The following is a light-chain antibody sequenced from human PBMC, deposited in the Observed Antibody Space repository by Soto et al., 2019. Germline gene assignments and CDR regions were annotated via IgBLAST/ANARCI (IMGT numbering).Light chain of an antibody. J-gene: IGKJ5*01. V-gene: IGKV1-39*01. CDR3: QQYESLPLT. CDR1: QSISSY. CDR2: GAS. Sequence: DIQMTQSPSSLSASVGDRVTITCRASQSISSYLNWYQQKPGQAPKLLISGASSLQSGVPSSFSGSGSGTDFTLTISSLQPEDFATYYCQQYESLPLTFGQGTRLEIK.